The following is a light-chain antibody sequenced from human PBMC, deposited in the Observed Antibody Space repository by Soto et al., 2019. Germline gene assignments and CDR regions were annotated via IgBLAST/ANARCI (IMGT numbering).Light chain of an antibody. V-gene: IGKV3-20*01. CDR3: QQYGSSLTWT. J-gene: IGKJ1*01. Sequence: EIVMTQSPGTVSVFPGETVTLSCRASQSVSGYLAWYQQKPGQAPRLLIYGASRRATGIPDRFSGSGSGTDFTLTISRLEPEDFAVYYCQQYGSSLTWTFGQGTKVDIK. CDR1: QSVSGY. CDR2: GAS.